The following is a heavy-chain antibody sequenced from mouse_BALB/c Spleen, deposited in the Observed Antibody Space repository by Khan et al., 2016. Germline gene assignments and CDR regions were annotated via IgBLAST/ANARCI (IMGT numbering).Heavy chain of an antibody. CDR2: INPDSRTI. CDR1: GFDFSRYW. Sequence: EVKLLESGGGLVQPGGSLKLSCAASGFDFSRYWMSWVRQAPGKGLEWIGEINPDSRTINYKPSLKDKFIISRDNAKKTLYLQMSKVRSEDTALYYCTRLYYYGCSDYWGQGTTLTVSS. D-gene: IGHD1-1*01. CDR3: TRLYYYGCSDY. V-gene: IGHV4-1*02. J-gene: IGHJ2*01.